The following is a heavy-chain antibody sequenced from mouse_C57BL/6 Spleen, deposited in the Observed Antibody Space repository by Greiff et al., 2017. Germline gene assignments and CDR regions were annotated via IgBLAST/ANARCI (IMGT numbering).Heavy chain of an antibody. Sequence: EVKLMESGPGLVKPSQSLSLTCSVTGYSITSGYYWNWIRQFPGNKLEWMGYISYDGSNNYNPSLKNRISITRDTSKNQFFLKLNSVTTEDTATYYCARTYLMEDAMDYWGQGTSVTVSS. V-gene: IGHV3-6*01. CDR3: ARTYLMEDAMDY. CDR1: GYSITSGYY. D-gene: IGHD1-1*02. J-gene: IGHJ4*01. CDR2: ISYDGSN.